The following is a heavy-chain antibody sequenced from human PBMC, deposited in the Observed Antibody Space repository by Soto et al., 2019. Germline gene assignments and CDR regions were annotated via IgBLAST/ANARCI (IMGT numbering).Heavy chain of an antibody. J-gene: IGHJ6*02. CDR2: IWYDGSNK. D-gene: IGHD3-22*01. Sequence: QVQLVESGGGVVKPGRSLRLSCAASGFTFSSYGMHWVRQAPGKGLEWVAVIWYDGSNKYYADSVKGRFTISRDNSKNTVDLQMNSLRAEDTAVYYCARDDDISGYFYGMDVWGQGTTVTVSS. CDR1: GFTFSSYG. V-gene: IGHV3-33*01. CDR3: ARDDDISGYFYGMDV.